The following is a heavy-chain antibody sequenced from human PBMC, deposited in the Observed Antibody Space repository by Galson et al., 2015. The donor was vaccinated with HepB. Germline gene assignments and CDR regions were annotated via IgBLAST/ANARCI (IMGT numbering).Heavy chain of an antibody. V-gene: IGHV3-11*01. CDR3: ARSKGWVGATRYYYGMDV. Sequence: SLRLSCAASGFTFSDYYMSWIRQAPGKGLEWVSYISSSGSTIYYADSVKGRFPISRDNAKNSLYLQMNSLRAEDTAVYYGARSKGWVGATRYYYGMDVWGQGPTVTVSS. D-gene: IGHD1-26*01. CDR2: ISSSGSTI. CDR1: GFTFSDYY. J-gene: IGHJ6*02.